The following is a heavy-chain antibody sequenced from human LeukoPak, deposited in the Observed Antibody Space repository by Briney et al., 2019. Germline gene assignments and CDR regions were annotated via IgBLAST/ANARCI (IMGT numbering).Heavy chain of an antibody. CDR1: VFTFSSYN. J-gene: IGHJ4*02. Sequence: GGSLRLSCAASVFTFSSYNMNWVRQAPGKGLEWVSYISGGSTVIDYADSVKGRFTISRDNAKNSLYLQMNSLRGEDTAVYYCARTRGYNYGYSDDWGQGTLVTVSS. D-gene: IGHD5-18*01. CDR2: ISGGSTVI. CDR3: ARTRGYNYGYSDD. V-gene: IGHV3-48*01.